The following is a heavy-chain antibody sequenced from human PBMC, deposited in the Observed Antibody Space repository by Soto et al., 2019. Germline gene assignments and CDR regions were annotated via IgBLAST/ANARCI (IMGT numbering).Heavy chain of an antibody. CDR1: GGSISSGGYY. D-gene: IGHD6-19*01. CDR3: ARGRAVAVNFDY. J-gene: IGHJ4*02. V-gene: IGHV4-31*03. Sequence: TSETLSLTCPVSGGSISSGGYYWSWIRQHPGKGLEWIGYIYYSGSTYYNPSLKSRVTISVDTSKNQFSLKLSSVTAADTAVYYCARGRAVAVNFDYWGQGTLVTVSS. CDR2: IYYSGST.